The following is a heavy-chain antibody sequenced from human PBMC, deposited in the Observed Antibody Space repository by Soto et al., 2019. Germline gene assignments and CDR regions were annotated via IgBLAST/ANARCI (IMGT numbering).Heavy chain of an antibody. J-gene: IGHJ4*02. D-gene: IGHD2-15*01. CDR2: IYWDDDK. V-gene: IGHV2-5*02. Sequence: QITLKESGPTLVKPTQTLTLTCTFSGFSLSTSGVGVGWFRQPPGKALEWLALIYWDDDKRYSPSLNSRLTITKAPSENQVVLTMTNMDPVDTATYYCANRKMVAVTRYFDYWGQGTLVTVSS. CDR1: GFSLSTSGVG. CDR3: ANRKMVAVTRYFDY.